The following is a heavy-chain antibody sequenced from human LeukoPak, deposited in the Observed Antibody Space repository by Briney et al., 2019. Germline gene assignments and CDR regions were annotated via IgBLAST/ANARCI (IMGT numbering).Heavy chain of an antibody. V-gene: IGHV3-21*01. J-gene: IGHJ6*02. CDR2: ISSSSSYI. CDR3: ARDFGDGYYYYYGMDV. CDR1: GFTFSSYS. D-gene: IGHD3-3*01. Sequence: GGSLRLSCAASGFTFSSYSMNWVRQAPGKGLGWVSSISSSSSYIYYADSVKGRFTISRDNAKNSLYLQMNSLRAEDTAVYYCARDFGDGYYYYYGMDVWGQGTTVTVSS.